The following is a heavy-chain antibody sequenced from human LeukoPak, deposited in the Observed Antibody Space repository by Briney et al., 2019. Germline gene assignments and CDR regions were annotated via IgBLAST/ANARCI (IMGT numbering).Heavy chain of an antibody. CDR3: AREGSIYYSDSSGYLGY. J-gene: IGHJ4*02. CDR1: GDSINSGPYY. CDR2: IYSGGRT. Sequence: PSQTLSLTCTVSGDSINSGPYYWSWIRQPAGKGLEWIGRIYSGGRTNYNPSFKSRVTISVDTSKNQFSLKLSSVTAADTTVYYCAREGSIYYSDSSGYLGYWGQGTLVTVSS. D-gene: IGHD3-22*01. V-gene: IGHV4-61*02.